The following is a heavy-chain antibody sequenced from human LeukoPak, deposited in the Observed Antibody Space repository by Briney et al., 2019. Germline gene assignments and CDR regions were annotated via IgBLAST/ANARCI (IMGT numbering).Heavy chain of an antibody. CDR2: INPNSGGT. CDR1: GYTFTGYY. V-gene: IGHV1-2*02. CDR3: AKGGRVATWWAVDY. J-gene: IGHJ4*02. Sequence: ASVKVSCKASGYTFTGYYMHRVRQAPGRGLEWMGWINPNSGGTNYAQKFQGRVTMTRDTSISTAYMELSRLGSDDTAVYYCAKGGRVATWWAVDYWGQGTLVTVSS. D-gene: IGHD5-12*01.